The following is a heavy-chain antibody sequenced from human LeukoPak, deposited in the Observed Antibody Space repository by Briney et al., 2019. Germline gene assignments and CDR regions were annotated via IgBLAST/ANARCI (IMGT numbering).Heavy chain of an antibody. Sequence: RGSLRLSCAASGFTFSSYGMHWVRQAPGKGLEWVAVISYDGSNKYYADSVKGRFTISRDNSKNTLYLQMNSLRAEDTAVYYCAKDSSRYCSSTSCMYYFDYWAREPWSPSPQ. J-gene: IGHJ4*02. CDR2: ISYDGSNK. D-gene: IGHD2-2*01. CDR1: GFTFSSYG. CDR3: AKDSSRYCSSTSCMYYFDY. V-gene: IGHV3-30*18.